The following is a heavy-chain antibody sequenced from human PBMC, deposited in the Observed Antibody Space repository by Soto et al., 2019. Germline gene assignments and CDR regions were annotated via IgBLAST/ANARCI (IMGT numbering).Heavy chain of an antibody. V-gene: IGHV4-31*03. J-gene: IGHJ4*02. CDR3: ARSWDDAPRNYIAAVPAYFDY. CDR1: GGSISSGGYY. CDR2: IYYSGST. D-gene: IGHD6-13*01. Sequence: QVQLQESGPGLVKPSQTLSLTCTVSGGSISSGGYYWSWIRQHPGKGLEWIGYIYYSGSTYYNPSLKSRVTISVDTSKNQFSLKLSSVTAADTAVYYCARSWDDAPRNYIAAVPAYFDYWGQGTLVTVSS.